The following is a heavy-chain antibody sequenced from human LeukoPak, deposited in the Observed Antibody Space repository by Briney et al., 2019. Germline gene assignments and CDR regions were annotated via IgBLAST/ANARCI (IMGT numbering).Heavy chain of an antibody. J-gene: IGHJ4*02. V-gene: IGHV3-33*06. CDR2: IWYDGSNK. CDR3: AKNYYDNSGFIGY. CDR1: GFTFSSYG. Sequence: GGSLRLSCAASGFTFSSYGMHWVRQAPGKGLEWVAVIWYDGSNKYYADSVKGRFTISRDNSKNTLYLQMNSLRAEDTAVYYCAKNYYDNSGFIGYWGQGTLVTVSS. D-gene: IGHD3-22*01.